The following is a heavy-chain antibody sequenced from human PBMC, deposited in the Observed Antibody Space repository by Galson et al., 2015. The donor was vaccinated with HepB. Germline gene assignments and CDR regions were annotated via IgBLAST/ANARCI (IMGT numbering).Heavy chain of an antibody. CDR2: INQSGNT. CDR1: GGSISSFGYY. CDR3: ARGSCSRPTCYTKSHDAFDI. J-gene: IGHJ3*02. V-gene: IGHV4-39*07. Sequence: ETLSLTCTVSGGSISSFGYYWGWIRQPPGTGLEWIGEINQSGNTNYNPSLKSRVSISVDTSKDQFSLELRSLAAADTAVYYCARGSCSRPTCYTKSHDAFDIWGQGTMVTVSS. D-gene: IGHD2-2*02.